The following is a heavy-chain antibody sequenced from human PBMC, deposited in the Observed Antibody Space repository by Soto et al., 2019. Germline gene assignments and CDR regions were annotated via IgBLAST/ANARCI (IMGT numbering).Heavy chain of an antibody. CDR2: IYYSGST. V-gene: IGHV4-39*01. Sequence: PSETLSLTCTVSGGSISSSSYYWGWIRQPPGKGLEWIGSIYYSGSTYYNPSLKSRVTISVDTSKNQFSLKLSSVTAADTAVYYCARPQFTIFGVVQRNAFDIWGQGTMVTVSS. D-gene: IGHD3-3*01. CDR3: ARPQFTIFGVVQRNAFDI. J-gene: IGHJ3*02. CDR1: GGSISSSSYY.